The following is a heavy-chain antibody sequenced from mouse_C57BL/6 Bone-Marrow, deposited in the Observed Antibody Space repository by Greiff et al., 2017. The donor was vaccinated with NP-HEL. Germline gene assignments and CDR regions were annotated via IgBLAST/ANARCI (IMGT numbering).Heavy chain of an antibody. CDR2: INPNNGGT. CDR3: ARSARRGYYFDY. V-gene: IGHV1-26*01. Sequence: VQLQQSGPELVKISCKASGYTFTDYYMNWVKQSHGKSLEWIGDINPNNGGTSYNQKFKGKATLTVDKSSSTAYMELRSLTSEDSAVYYCARSARRGYYFDYWGQGTTLTVSS. CDR1: GYTFTDYY. D-gene: IGHD3-1*01. J-gene: IGHJ2*01.